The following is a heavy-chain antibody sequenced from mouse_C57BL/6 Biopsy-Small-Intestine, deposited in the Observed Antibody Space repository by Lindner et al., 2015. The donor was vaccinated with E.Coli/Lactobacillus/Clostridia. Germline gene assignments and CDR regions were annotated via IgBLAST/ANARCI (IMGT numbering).Heavy chain of an antibody. V-gene: IGHV1-84*02. J-gene: IGHJ4*01. D-gene: IGHD1-1*01. CDR3: ARDRPDILTGYYLDY. CDR1: GYSFTDYA. CDR2: INGYNGNT. Sequence: SVKVSCKASGYSFTDYAIHWVRQAPGQGLEWMGWINGYNGNTNYAQRLQGRVTMTTDTSTRTAYMELRSLRSDDTAVYYCARDRPDILTGYYLDYWGQGTLVTVSS.